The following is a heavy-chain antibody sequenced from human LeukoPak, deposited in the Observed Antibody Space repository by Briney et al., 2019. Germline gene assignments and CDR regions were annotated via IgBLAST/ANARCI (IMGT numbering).Heavy chain of an antibody. J-gene: IGHJ4*02. CDR1: GFTFSSYS. CDR2: ISSSGSTI. Sequence: GGSLRLSCAASGFTFSSYSMNWVRQAPGKGLEWVSYISSSGSTIYYADSVKGRFTISRDNAKNSLYLQMNSLRAEDTAVYYCARVTVAAGDYWGQGTLVTVSS. D-gene: IGHD6-19*01. V-gene: IGHV3-48*04. CDR3: ARVTVAAGDY.